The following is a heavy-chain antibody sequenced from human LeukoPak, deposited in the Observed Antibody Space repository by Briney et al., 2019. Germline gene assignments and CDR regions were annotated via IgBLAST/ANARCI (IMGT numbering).Heavy chain of an antibody. CDR2: ISSSGSTI. V-gene: IGHV3-48*03. CDR1: GFTFSSYE. D-gene: IGHD6-13*01. CDR3: ARNSRETSIAAAGGAYFDY. J-gene: IGHJ4*02. Sequence: GGSLRPSCAASGFTFSSYEMNWVRQAPGKGLEWVSYISSSGSTIYYADSVKGRFTISRDNAKNSLYLQMNSLRAEDTAVYYCARNSRETSIAAAGGAYFDYWGQGTLVTVSS.